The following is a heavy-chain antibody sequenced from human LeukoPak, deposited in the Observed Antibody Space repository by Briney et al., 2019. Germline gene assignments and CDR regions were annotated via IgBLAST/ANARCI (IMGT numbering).Heavy chain of an antibody. CDR3: AKDSDYYDSSGFDY. CDR1: GFIFTNYA. D-gene: IGHD3-22*01. V-gene: IGHV3-23*01. Sequence: GGSLTLSCPATGFIFTNYAMGWVRQAPGKGLEGVAGITTSGDTTYYADSVRGRFTISRDNSKNTLYLQMNSMRAEDTAVYYCAKDSDYYDSSGFDYWGQGTLVTVSS. CDR2: ITTSGDTT. J-gene: IGHJ4*02.